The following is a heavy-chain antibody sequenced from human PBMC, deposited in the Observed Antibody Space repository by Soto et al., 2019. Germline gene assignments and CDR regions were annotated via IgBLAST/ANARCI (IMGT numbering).Heavy chain of an antibody. CDR3: ARASVQFLFDP. Sequence: SETLSLTCTVSGESIISVEYYSTWIRLPPGKDLECIGYISYTGSTHYNPSVRSRVSISMDTSKNQFSLKLNSVTAADTAVYYSARASVQFLFDPWGQGILVTVSS. CDR2: ISYTGST. J-gene: IGHJ5*02. CDR1: GESIISVEYY. V-gene: IGHV4-30-4*01. D-gene: IGHD3-3*01.